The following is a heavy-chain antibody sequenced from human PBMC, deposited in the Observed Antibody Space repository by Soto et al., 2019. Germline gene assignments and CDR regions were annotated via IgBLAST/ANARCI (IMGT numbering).Heavy chain of an antibody. CDR3: ARLIANSCLDS. V-gene: IGHV4-39*01. CDR2: IYYSGST. Sequence: PSETLSLTCTVSGGSISSSSYYWGWIRQPPGKGLEWIGSIYYSGSTYYNPSLKSRVTISVDTSKNQFSLKLSSVTAADTAVYYCARLIANSCLDSWGQGTLVTVSA. CDR1: GGSISSSSYY. J-gene: IGHJ5*01. D-gene: IGHD6-13*01.